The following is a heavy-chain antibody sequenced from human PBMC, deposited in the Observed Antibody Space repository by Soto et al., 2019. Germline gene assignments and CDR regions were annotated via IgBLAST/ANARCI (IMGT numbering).Heavy chain of an antibody. CDR3: ARVGRRQPGKTNWFDP. D-gene: IGHD1-26*01. CDR2: MNHNSVNR. Sequence: GSSVKVSCKASGYTFTSYDINWVRQATGQGFAWMGWMNHNSVNRGYAQKFQGVVTMTRNSSISTAYMELSSLRSEVTSVYYCARVGRRQPGKTNWFDPWGQGTLVTVSS. CDR1: GYTFTSYD. V-gene: IGHV1-8*01. J-gene: IGHJ5*02.